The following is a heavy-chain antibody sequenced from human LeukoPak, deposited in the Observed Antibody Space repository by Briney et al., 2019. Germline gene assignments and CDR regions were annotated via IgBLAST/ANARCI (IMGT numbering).Heavy chain of an antibody. Sequence: PSETLSLTCAVYGGSFSGYYWSWIRQPPGKGLEWIGEINHSGSTNYNPSLKSRVTISVDTSKNQFSLKLSSVTAADTAVYYCARVGTTVTKGPFDYWGQGTLVTVSS. CDR2: INHSGST. V-gene: IGHV4-34*01. CDR1: GGSFSGYY. CDR3: ARVGTTVTKGPFDY. D-gene: IGHD4-17*01. J-gene: IGHJ4*02.